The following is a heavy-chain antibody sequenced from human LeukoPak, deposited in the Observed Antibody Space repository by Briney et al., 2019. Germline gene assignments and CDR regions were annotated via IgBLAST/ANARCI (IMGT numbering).Heavy chain of an antibody. CDR2: ISYDGSNK. J-gene: IGHJ5*02. CDR3: ASLGSSWYQFDP. D-gene: IGHD6-13*01. V-gene: IGHV3-30-3*01. Sequence: GGSLRPSCAASGLTFSSYAMHWVRQAPGKGLEWVAVISYDGSNKYYADSVKGRFTISRDNSKNTLYLQMNSLRAEDTAVYYCASLGSSWYQFDPWGQGTLVTVSS. CDR1: GLTFSSYA.